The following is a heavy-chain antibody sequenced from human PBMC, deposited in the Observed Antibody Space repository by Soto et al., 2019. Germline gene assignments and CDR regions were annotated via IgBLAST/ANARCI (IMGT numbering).Heavy chain of an antibody. CDR2: IWYDGSNK. V-gene: IGHV3-33*01. Sequence: QVQLVESGGGVVQPGRSLRLSCAASGFTFSSYGMHWVRQAPGKGLEWVAVIWYDGSNKYYADSVKGRFTISRDNSKNTLYLQMNSLRAEDTAVYYCAREPNYGDLDPVVDYWGQGPLVTVSS. CDR1: GFTFSSYG. CDR3: AREPNYGDLDPVVDY. D-gene: IGHD4-17*01. J-gene: IGHJ4*02.